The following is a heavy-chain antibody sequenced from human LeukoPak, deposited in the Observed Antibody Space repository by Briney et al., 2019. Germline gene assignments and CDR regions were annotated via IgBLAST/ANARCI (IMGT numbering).Heavy chain of an antibody. CDR2: IKEDGSEK. Sequence: GGSLRLSCAASGFSFRNYYMSWVRQAPGKGLEWVANIKEDGSEKYYVDSVKGRFNISRDNAKNSLYLQMTSLRADDTAVYYCARISSGYDWEPGSWGQGTLVTVSS. CDR3: ARISSGYDWEPGS. CDR1: GFSFRNYY. J-gene: IGHJ5*02. D-gene: IGHD5-12*01. V-gene: IGHV3-7*01.